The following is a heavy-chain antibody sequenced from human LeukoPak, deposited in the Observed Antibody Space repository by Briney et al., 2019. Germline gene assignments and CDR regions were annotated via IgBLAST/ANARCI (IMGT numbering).Heavy chain of an antibody. J-gene: IGHJ2*01. D-gene: IGHD5-18*01. CDR3: ARPRQPGFSRYFGL. CDR1: GFTLTGYF. Sequence: ASVKVSCKASGFTLTGYFLHWVRQAPGQGLEWMGWINPNSGDTNYAQKFQGRVTLTRDTSIGTAYMELSRLTSDDTAVYYCARPRQPGFSRYFGLWGRGTLVTVSS. V-gene: IGHV1-2*02. CDR2: INPNSGDT.